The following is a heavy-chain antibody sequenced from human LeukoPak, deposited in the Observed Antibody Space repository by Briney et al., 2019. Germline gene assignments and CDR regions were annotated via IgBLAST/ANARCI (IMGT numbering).Heavy chain of an antibody. D-gene: IGHD3-10*01. Sequence: GGSLRLSCAASGFIFSKAWMSWVRQAPGKGLEWVSYISSSGSTIYYADSVKGRFTISRDNAKNSLYLQMNSLRAEDTAVYYCARDGSGANDFDYWGQGTLVTVSS. V-gene: IGHV3-11*04. CDR1: GFIFSKAW. J-gene: IGHJ4*02. CDR2: ISSSGSTI. CDR3: ARDGSGANDFDY.